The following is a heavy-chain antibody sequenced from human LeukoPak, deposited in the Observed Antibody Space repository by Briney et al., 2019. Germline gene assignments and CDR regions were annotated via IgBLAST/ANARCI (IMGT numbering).Heavy chain of an antibody. J-gene: IGHJ4*02. Sequence: ASVKVSCKPSGYTFTSCDINWVRQATGQRLEWMVWMNPNSGNTGYGQSFQGRITMTRDISIGTAYMELSNLTSEDTAIYYWTRGSSGRRDNWGQGTLVTVSA. D-gene: IGHD2-15*01. CDR3: TRGSSGRRDN. V-gene: IGHV1-8*01. CDR1: GYTFTSCD. CDR2: MNPNSGNT.